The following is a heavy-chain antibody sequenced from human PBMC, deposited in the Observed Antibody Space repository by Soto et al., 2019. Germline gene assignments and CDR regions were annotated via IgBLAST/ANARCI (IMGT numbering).Heavy chain of an antibody. V-gene: IGHV3-30*18. J-gene: IGHJ1*01. Sequence: VQLVESGGGVVQPGRSLRLSCAASGFTFSDYAMHWVRQAPGKGLAWVAVVSHDGRNTHYADSVKGRFTISRDSSNNTVSLEMTSLRVEATAVYYCAKGGRQLLVTSDFSSWGQGALVTVSS. CDR3: AKGGRQLLVTSDFSS. D-gene: IGHD6-19*01. CDR2: VSHDGRNT. CDR1: GFTFSDYA.